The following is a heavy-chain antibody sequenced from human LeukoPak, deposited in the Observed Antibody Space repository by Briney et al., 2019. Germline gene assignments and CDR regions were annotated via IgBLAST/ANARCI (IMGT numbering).Heavy chain of an antibody. CDR3: ACRVAVAATMIDY. Sequence: KPSETLSLTYTVSGGSISSSSYYWGWIRQPPGKGLEWIGSIYYSGSTYYNPSLKSRVTMSVDTSKNQFSLKLSSVTAADTALYYCACRVAVAATMIDYWGQGTLVTVSS. CDR2: IYYSGST. CDR1: GGSISSSSYY. J-gene: IGHJ4*02. V-gene: IGHV4-39*01. D-gene: IGHD2-15*01.